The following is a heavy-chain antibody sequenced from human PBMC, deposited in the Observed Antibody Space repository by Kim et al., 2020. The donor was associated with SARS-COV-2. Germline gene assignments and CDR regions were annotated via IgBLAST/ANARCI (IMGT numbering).Heavy chain of an antibody. V-gene: IGHV1-18*04. CDR1: GYTFTSYG. CDR3: ARGVVVTAISKWFDP. Sequence: ASVKVSCKASGYTFTSYGISWVRQAPGQGLEWMGWISAHNGNTNYAQKLQGRVTMTTDTSTSTAYMELRSLRSDDTAVYYCARGVVVTAISKWFDPWGQGTLVTVSS. D-gene: IGHD2-21*02. J-gene: IGHJ5*02. CDR2: ISAHNGNT.